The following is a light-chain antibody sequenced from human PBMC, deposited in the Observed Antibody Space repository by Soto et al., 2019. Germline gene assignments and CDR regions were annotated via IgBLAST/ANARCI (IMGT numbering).Light chain of an antibody. CDR2: DAS. V-gene: IGKV1-5*01. CDR3: QQYNSSSIT. CDR1: QSISSW. Sequence: DIQMTQSPSTLSASVGDRFTITCRARQSISSWLAWYQQKPGKAPKLLIYDASSLESGVPSRFSGSGSGTESTLTISSLQPDDFETYYCQQYNSSSITFGQGTRLEIK. J-gene: IGKJ5*01.